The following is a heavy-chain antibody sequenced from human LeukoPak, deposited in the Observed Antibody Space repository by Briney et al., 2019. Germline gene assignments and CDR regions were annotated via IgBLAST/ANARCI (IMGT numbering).Heavy chain of an antibody. CDR1: GFTVSSNY. D-gene: IGHD1-26*01. CDR3: ARSGGSYWEAYYYGMDV. CDR2: IYSGGST. Sequence: GGSLRLSCAASGFTVSSNYMSWVRQAPGKGLEWVSVIYSGGSTYYADSVKGRFTISRDNSKNTLYLQMNSLRAEDTAVYYCARSGGSYWEAYYYGMDVWGQGTTVTVSS. V-gene: IGHV3-53*01. J-gene: IGHJ6*02.